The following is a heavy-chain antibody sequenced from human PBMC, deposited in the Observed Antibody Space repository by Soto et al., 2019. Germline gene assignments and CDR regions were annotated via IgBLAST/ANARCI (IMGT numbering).Heavy chain of an antibody. V-gene: IGHV4-4*02. D-gene: IGHD3-10*01. CDR2: IFHDGTA. CDR1: GVSISSGNW. Sequence: SETLSLTCAVSGVSISSGNWWTWVRQTPQRGLEYIGEIFHDGTANYYPSFERRVAISVDTSENQFSLKLTSVTAADTAIYFCARLVYDTRLNYMYFDFWGQGALVIVSS. CDR3: ARLVYDTRLNYMYFDF. J-gene: IGHJ4*02.